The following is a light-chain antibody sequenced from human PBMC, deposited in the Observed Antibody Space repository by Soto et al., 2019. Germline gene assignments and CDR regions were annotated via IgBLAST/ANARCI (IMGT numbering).Light chain of an antibody. CDR3: QQYEGAPMT. Sequence: DIVLTQSPGTLSLSPGERATLSCRASQTVSTNYLAWYQQKPGQAPRHLIYGASSRATGIPDRFSGSGSGTDVTLTISKLEPEDFAVYYCQQYEGAPMTFGLGTKVEIK. CDR1: QTVSTNY. J-gene: IGKJ1*01. V-gene: IGKV3-20*01. CDR2: GAS.